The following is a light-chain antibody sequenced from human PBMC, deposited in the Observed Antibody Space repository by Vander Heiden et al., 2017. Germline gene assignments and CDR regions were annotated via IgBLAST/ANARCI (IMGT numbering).Light chain of an antibody. V-gene: IGLV2-8*01. J-gene: IGLJ2*01. Sequence: QSALTQPPSSFGSPGQSGTIACTGTSMDVGGYNYVSWYQQHPGKAPKLMIYEVSKRPSGVPDRFSGSKSGNTASLTVAELQAEDEADYYCSSYAGSNNVVFGGGTKLTVL. CDR1: SMDVGGYNY. CDR2: EVS. CDR3: SSYAGSNNVV.